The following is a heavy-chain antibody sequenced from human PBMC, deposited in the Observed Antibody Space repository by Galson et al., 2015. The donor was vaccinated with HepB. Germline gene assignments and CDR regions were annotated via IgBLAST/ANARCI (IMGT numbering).Heavy chain of an antibody. V-gene: IGHV3-15*01. Sequence: SLRLPCAASGFTFSNAWMSWVRQAPGKGLEWVGRIKSKTDGGTTDYAAPVKGRFTISRDDSKNTLYLQMNSLKTEDTAVYYCTTVPSHLSPSYCSGGSCYGSLLYYYGMDVWGQGTTVTVSS. CDR3: TTVPSHLSPSYCSGGSCYGSLLYYYGMDV. J-gene: IGHJ6*02. CDR2: IKSKTDGGTT. D-gene: IGHD2-15*01. CDR1: GFTFSNAW.